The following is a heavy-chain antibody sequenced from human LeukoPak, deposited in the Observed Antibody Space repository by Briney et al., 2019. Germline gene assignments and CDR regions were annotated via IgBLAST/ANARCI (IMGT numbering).Heavy chain of an antibody. D-gene: IGHD3-10*01. CDR1: GFTFSNYW. CDR3: TRDGTVIRGLPRRARTFYGMDV. V-gene: IGHV3-7*01. J-gene: IGHJ6*02. CDR2: IKQDGSEI. Sequence: GGSLRLSCAASGFTFSNYWMSWVRQAPGKGLEWVANIKQDGSEIYYVDAVKGRFTISRDNAKNSLYLQVNSLRAEDTAVYYCTRDGTVIRGLPRRARTFYGMDVWGQGTTVTVSS.